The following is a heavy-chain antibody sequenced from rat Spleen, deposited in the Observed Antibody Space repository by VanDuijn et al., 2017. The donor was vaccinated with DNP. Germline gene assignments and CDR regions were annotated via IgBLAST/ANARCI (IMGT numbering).Heavy chain of an antibody. V-gene: IGHV5-25*01. CDR3: ARGGNFGTFPYFDH. J-gene: IGHJ2*01. CDR2: ITANSGAT. CDR1: GFTFSNSD. D-gene: IGHD1-10*01. Sequence: EVQVVESGGGLVQPGRSMTVSCAASGFTFSNSDMAWVRQAPTKGLEWVASITANSGATYYSDSVKGRFTISRDNKENTLYLQMNSLRSEDTATYYCARGGNFGTFPYFDHWGQGVMVTVSS.